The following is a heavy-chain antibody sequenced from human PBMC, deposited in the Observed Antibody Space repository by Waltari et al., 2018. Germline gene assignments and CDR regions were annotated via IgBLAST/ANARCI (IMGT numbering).Heavy chain of an antibody. V-gene: IGHV3-11*04. CDR2: ISSSSRTI. CDR3: ARATIFGVVSRGGFDY. CDR1: GGSISSGSYY. D-gene: IGHD3-3*01. Sequence: QVQLQESGPGLVKPSQTLSLTCTVSGGSISSGSYYWSWIRQPAGKGLEWVSYISSSSRTIYYADSVKGRFTISRDNAKNSLYLQMNSLRAEDTAVYYCARATIFGVVSRGGFDYWGQGTLVTVSS. J-gene: IGHJ4*02.